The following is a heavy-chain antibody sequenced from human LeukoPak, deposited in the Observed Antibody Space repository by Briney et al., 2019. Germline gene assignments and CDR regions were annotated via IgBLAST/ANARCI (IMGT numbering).Heavy chain of an antibody. CDR2: ISSSGSTI. V-gene: IGHV3-48*04. CDR3: ARGEYSSGSQFDY. Sequence: GGSLRLSCAASGFTFSNAWMNWVRQAPGKGLEWVSYISSSGSTIYYADSVKGRFTISRDNAKNSLYLQMNSLRAEDTAVYYCARGEYSSGSQFDYWGQGTLVTVSS. D-gene: IGHD6-19*01. J-gene: IGHJ4*02. CDR1: GFTFSNAW.